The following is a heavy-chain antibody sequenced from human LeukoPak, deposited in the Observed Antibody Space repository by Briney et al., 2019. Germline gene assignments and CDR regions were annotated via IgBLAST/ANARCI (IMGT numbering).Heavy chain of an antibody. V-gene: IGHV3-23*01. CDR3: ANRGSGYYLDY. Sequence: GGSLRLSCAASGFTFSSYAMSWVRQAPGKGLEWVSGVSGSGGSTYYADSVKGRFTISKDNSKNTLYLQMNSLRAEDTAVYYCANRGSGYYLDYWGQGTLVTVSS. CDR1: GFTFSSYA. D-gene: IGHD3-22*01. CDR2: VSGSGGST. J-gene: IGHJ4*02.